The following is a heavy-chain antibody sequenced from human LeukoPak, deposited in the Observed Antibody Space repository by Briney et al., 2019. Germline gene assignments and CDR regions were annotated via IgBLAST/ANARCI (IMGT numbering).Heavy chain of an antibody. V-gene: IGHV3-23*01. D-gene: IGHD4-17*01. CDR2: ISGDGHSS. J-gene: IGHJ4*02. CDR1: GVTFSYYG. CDR3: VRASTTVPNLLDY. Sequence: GGSLRLSCAASGVTFSYYGMNWVRQAPGKGLEWVSDISGDGHSSNYADSVRGRFTISRDNSKNTLYLQTSSLRAEDTAVYYCVRASTTVPNLLDYWGQGTLVTVSS.